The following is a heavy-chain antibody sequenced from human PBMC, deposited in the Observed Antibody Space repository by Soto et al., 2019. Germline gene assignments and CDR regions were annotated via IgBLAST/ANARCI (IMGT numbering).Heavy chain of an antibody. J-gene: IGHJ4*02. V-gene: IGHV1-18*01. D-gene: IGHD1-1*01. Sequence: QVHLVQSGAEVKKPGASVKVSCKGSGYGFTTYGITWVRQAPGQGLEWMAWISAHNGNTNYAQKRQGRVTVTRDTSTSTAYMELRSLRSEDTAVYYCARGRYGDYWGQGALVTVSS. CDR3: ARGRYGDY. CDR1: GYGFTTYG. CDR2: ISAHNGNT.